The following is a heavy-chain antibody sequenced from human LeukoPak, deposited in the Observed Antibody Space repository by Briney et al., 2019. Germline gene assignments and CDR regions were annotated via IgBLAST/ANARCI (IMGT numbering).Heavy chain of an antibody. J-gene: IGHJ3*02. CDR2: INSDGSST. Sequence: GGSLRLSCAASGSIFSSCWMHWVRQAPGKGLVWVSRINSDGSSTSYADSVKGRFTISRDNAKNTLYLQLNSLRGEDTAVYYCARDVAYGSGSPQNAFAIWGQGTLVTLSS. V-gene: IGHV3-74*01. CDR3: ARDVAYGSGSPQNAFAI. D-gene: IGHD3-10*01. CDR1: GSIFSSCW.